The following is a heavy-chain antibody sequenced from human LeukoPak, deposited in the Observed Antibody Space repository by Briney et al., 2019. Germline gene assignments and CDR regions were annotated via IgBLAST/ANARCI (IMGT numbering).Heavy chain of an antibody. J-gene: IGHJ4*02. CDR1: GFTFSKYW. CDR3: ATKQWLAPPPDS. V-gene: IGHV3-74*01. CDR2: INTDGTVT. D-gene: IGHD6-19*01. Sequence: GGSLRLSCAASGFTFSKYWMLWARQAPGKGLESVSRINTDGTVTTYADSVKGRSTVSRDNADNTMFLQMNSVRDEDTAVYYCATKQWLAPPPDSWGQGTPVTVSS.